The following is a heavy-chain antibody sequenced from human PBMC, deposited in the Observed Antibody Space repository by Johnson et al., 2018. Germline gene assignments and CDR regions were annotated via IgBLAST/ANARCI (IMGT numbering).Heavy chain of an antibody. CDR2: INPTSWTT. CDR3: ARGNWDLAYFDY. Sequence: QVQLVQSGAEVKKPGASVKVSCKASGYTFSTYYLHWVRQAPGRGLEWMGVINPTSWTTTLAQRFHGRLSMTRDTSTGTVYMDLYSLTSDDSAIYYCARGNWDLAYFDYWGQGTLVTVSS. J-gene: IGHJ4*02. V-gene: IGHV1-46*01. CDR1: GYTFSTYY. D-gene: IGHD7-27*01.